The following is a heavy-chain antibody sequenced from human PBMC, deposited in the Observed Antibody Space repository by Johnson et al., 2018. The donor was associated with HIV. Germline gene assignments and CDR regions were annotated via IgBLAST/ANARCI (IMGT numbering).Heavy chain of an antibody. V-gene: IGHV3-15*01. CDR3: TTGLSWNDAFHI. J-gene: IGHJ3*02. D-gene: IGHD1-1*01. Sequence: VQLVESGGDLVKPGGSLRLSCAASGFTFSDAWMNWVRQAPGKGLEWVGRVKSISDGGTADYAAPVRGRFTISRDTSENTLYLQMNSLKTEDTALYYCTTGLSWNDAFHIWAKGTMVTVSS. CDR2: VKSISDGGTA. CDR1: GFTFSDAW.